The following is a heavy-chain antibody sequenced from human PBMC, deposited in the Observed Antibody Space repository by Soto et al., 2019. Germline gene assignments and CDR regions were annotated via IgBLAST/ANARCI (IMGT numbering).Heavy chain of an antibody. V-gene: IGHV4-4*07. D-gene: IGHD1-26*01. CDR1: GDSMTKYY. CDR3: ARTVGAAYYFDF. J-gene: IGHJ4*02. CDR2: IYTSGST. Sequence: KSSETLSLTCTVSGDSMTKYYWSWIRQSAGKGLEWIGRIYTSGSTNYNPSLKSRVTMSIDTSNNHFSLSLKSVTAADTAVYYCARTVGAAYYFDFWGQGALVTVSS.